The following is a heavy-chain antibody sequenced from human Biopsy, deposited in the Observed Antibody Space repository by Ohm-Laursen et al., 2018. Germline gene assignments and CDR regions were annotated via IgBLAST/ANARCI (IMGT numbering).Heavy chain of an antibody. Sequence: GSLRLSCAAPGFTFSSYAMTWFRQDPGKGLEWVSTISGNSDIIYDTDSVKGRFTISRDNSKNTLYLQMNSLRADDTAVYYCALAAAQTVTHFDYWGQGTLVTVSS. J-gene: IGHJ4*02. CDR3: ALAAAQTVTHFDY. CDR1: GFTFSSYA. V-gene: IGHV3-23*01. D-gene: IGHD4-17*01. CDR2: ISGNSDII.